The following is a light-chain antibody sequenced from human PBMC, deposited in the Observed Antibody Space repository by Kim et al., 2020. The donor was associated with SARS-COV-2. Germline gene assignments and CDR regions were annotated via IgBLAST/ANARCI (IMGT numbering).Light chain of an antibody. V-gene: IGLV1-51*01. Sequence: GQKVTISCSGRSSNIGDNYVSWYQQFPGTVPKPLIYDNNKRPSGIPDRFSGSKSGTSATLGITGLQTGDEADFYCGTWDNGLNTVVFGGGTQLTVL. CDR3: GTWDNGLNTVV. CDR2: DNN. CDR1: SSNIGDNY. J-gene: IGLJ2*01.